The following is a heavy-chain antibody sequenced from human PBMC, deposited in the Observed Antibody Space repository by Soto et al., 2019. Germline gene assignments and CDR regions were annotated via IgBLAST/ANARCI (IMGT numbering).Heavy chain of an antibody. CDR3: STLTSGKYGFDY. Sequence: GGSLRLSCAASGFTFSDAWMSWVRQAPGKGLEWVGRIKSNTDGGTTDYLAPVEGRFTISRDDSRNTLFLQMDSLKAEDTAVYYCSTLTSGKYGFDYWRQGTLVTVSS. V-gene: IGHV3-15*01. CDR2: IKSNTDGGTT. J-gene: IGHJ4*02. D-gene: IGHD1-26*01. CDR1: GFTFSDAW.